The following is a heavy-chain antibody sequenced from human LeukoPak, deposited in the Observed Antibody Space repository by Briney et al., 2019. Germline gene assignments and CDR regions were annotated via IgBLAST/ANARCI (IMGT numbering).Heavy chain of an antibody. V-gene: IGHV3-30-3*01. D-gene: IGHD5-18*01. J-gene: IGHJ3*02. CDR2: ISYDGSNK. Sequence: GGSLRLSCAASGVTFSSYAMHWVRQAPGKGLEWVAVISYDGSNKYYADSVKGRFTISRDNSKNTLYLQMNSLRAEDTAVYYCAISPLDTAMPDDAFDIWGQGTMVTVSS. CDR1: GVTFSSYA. CDR3: AISPLDTAMPDDAFDI.